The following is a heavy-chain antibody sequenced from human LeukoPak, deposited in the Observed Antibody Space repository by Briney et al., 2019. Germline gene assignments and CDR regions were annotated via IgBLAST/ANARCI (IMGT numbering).Heavy chain of an antibody. J-gene: IGHJ4*02. CDR2: IRYDGSNK. D-gene: IGHD2-2*01. Sequence: PGRSLRLSCAASGFTFDDYAMHWVRQAPGKGLEWVAFIRYDGSNKYYTDSVKGRFTISGDNSKNTLYLQMNSLRTEDTAVYYCAKNGEVVPAAMVVDYWGQGTLVTVSS. V-gene: IGHV3-30*02. CDR3: AKNGEVVPAAMVVDY. CDR1: GFTFDDYA.